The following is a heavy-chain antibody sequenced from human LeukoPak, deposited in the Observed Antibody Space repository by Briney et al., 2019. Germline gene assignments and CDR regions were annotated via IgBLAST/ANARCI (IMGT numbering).Heavy chain of an antibody. Sequence: GGSLRLSCAASGFTFTSYAMSWVRQAPGKGLESVSSLSGGGGVTYYADSVKGRFTISRDNSKNTLYLQMNSLRAEDTAVYYCAKDPRVATIEIFDYWGQGTLVTVSS. D-gene: IGHD5-12*01. CDR3: AKDPRVATIEIFDY. CDR2: LSGGGGVT. V-gene: IGHV3-23*01. CDR1: GFTFTSYA. J-gene: IGHJ4*02.